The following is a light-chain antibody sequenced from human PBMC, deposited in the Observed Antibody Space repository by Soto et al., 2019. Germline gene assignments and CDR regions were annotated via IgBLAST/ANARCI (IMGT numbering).Light chain of an antibody. CDR2: DAS. CDR3: HQRSNWPPT. J-gene: IGKJ4*01. Sequence: EIVLTQSPATLSLSPGERSTLSCRASQSVSSNLAWYQQKPGQAPRLLIYDASNRATGIPARVSGSGSGTDVTLTISSLQPEDFAVYYCHQRSNWPPTFGGGTKVDIK. CDR1: QSVSSN. V-gene: IGKV3-11*01.